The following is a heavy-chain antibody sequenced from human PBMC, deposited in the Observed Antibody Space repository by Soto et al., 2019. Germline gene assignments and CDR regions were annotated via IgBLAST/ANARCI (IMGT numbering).Heavy chain of an antibody. J-gene: IGHJ4*02. Sequence: GGSVKVSCKASGYTLTTYSISWVLQSPVQWLEWMGWISAYNGNTNYAQKLQGRLTMTTDTSTSTAYMELRSLRSDDTAVYYCARVGRQSYYDGFPVYWGQGTLVTVSS. V-gene: IGHV1-18*04. CDR2: ISAYNGNT. CDR1: GYTLTTYS. D-gene: IGHD3-22*01. CDR3: ARVGRQSYYDGFPVY.